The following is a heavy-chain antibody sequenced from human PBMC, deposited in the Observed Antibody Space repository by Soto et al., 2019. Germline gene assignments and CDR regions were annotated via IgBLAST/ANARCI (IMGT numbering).Heavy chain of an antibody. CDR2: ISYDGSYK. J-gene: IGHJ4*02. V-gene: IGHV3-30*03. CDR3: ATAAALIPDGNFYFDY. CDR1: GFIFSSYA. Sequence: GGSLRLSCAASGFIFSSYAIHWVRQAPGKGLEWVAVISYDGSYKNYADSLKGRFTISRDNSKNKLYLQMNGLRAEDTAVYYCATAAALIPDGNFYFDYWGQGTLVTVSS. D-gene: IGHD3-3*01.